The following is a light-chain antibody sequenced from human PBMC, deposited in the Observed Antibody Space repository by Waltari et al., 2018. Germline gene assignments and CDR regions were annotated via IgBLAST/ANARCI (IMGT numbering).Light chain of an antibody. Sequence: DIEMTQSPSSLSASVGESVTITCRASQTNRAYLNWYQQKPGKAPKLLIYGASSLQSGVPSRFSGSGSGTDFTFSITSLQPEDSATYYCQQSYTFGGGTKVEIK. CDR2: GAS. CDR1: QTNRAY. J-gene: IGKJ4*01. CDR3: QQSYT. V-gene: IGKV1-39*01.